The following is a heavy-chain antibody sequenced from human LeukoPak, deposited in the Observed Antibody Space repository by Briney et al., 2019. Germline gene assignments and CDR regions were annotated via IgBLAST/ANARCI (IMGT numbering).Heavy chain of an antibody. CDR2: INQSGST. D-gene: IGHD2-2*01. Sequence: PSETLSLTCAVYVGSFSGYYWSWIRQPPGKGLEWIGEINQSGSTNYNPSVKSRVTLSVDTSKNQFSLKLNSVTGADTAVYYCASSAGDCSSTSCYPEYWGQGTLVIVTA. V-gene: IGHV4-34*01. CDR1: VGSFSGYY. J-gene: IGHJ4*02. CDR3: ASSAGDCSSTSCYPEY.